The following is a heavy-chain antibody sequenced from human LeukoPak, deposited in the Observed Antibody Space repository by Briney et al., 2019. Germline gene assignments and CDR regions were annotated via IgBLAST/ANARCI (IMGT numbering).Heavy chain of an antibody. CDR3: ARGHIVVVTAIYYYYYGMDV. J-gene: IGHJ6*02. D-gene: IGHD2-21*02. CDR1: GGSISSGGYY. V-gene: IGHV4-34*01. Sequence: SQTLSLTCTVSGGSISSGGYYWSWIRQPPGKGLEWIGEINHSGSTNCNPSLKSRVTISVDTSKNQFSLKLSSVTAADTAVYYCARGHIVVVTAIYYYYYGMDVWGQGTTVTVSS. CDR2: INHSGST.